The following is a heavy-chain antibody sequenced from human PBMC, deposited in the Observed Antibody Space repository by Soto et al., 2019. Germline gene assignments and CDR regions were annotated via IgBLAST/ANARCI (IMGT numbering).Heavy chain of an antibody. D-gene: IGHD7-27*01. CDR3: VRLTGRSAYGLDV. J-gene: IGHJ6*02. CDR2: IDPSDSET. CDR1: GYTFTKNW. V-gene: IGHV5-10-1*01. Sequence: PGESLKISCQASGYTFTKNWISWVRQMPGKGLEWMGRIDPSDSETKYNPSVEGHVRLSADKFTSTAYLEWSSLKASDSAMYYCVRLTGRSAYGLDVWGQGTTVTVSS.